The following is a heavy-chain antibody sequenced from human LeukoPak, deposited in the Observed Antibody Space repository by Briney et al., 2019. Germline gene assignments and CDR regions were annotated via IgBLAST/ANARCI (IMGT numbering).Heavy chain of an antibody. CDR1: GGSFSTYF. Sequence: SETLSLTCAVYGGSFSTYFWSWIRQAPGKGLEWIGEIRQSGGTNYNPSLKSRLTISVDTSKNQFSLKLNSVTAADTAVYYCARDYGEWLVPSSWGQGTAVTVSS. V-gene: IGHV4-34*01. J-gene: IGHJ5*02. D-gene: IGHD6-19*01. CDR3: ARDYGEWLVPSS. CDR2: IRQSGGT.